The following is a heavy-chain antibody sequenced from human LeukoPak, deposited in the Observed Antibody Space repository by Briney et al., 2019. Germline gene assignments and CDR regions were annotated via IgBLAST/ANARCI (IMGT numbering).Heavy chain of an antibody. CDR1: GGSFSGYY. D-gene: IGHD6-19*01. CDR3: ASHRGQWLVRYFDY. V-gene: IGHV4-34*01. J-gene: IGHJ4*02. CDR2: INHSGST. Sequence: PSETLSLTCAVYGGSFSGYYWSWIRQPPGKGLEWIGEINHSGSTNYNPSLKSRVTISVDTSKNQFSLKLSSVTAADTAVYYCASHRGQWLVRYFDYWGQGTLVTVSS.